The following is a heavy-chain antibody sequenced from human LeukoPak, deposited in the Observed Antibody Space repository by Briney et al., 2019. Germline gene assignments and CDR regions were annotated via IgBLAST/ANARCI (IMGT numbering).Heavy chain of an antibody. CDR2: ISGSGGST. CDR1: GFTFSCYA. J-gene: IGHJ1*01. V-gene: IGHV3-23*01. D-gene: IGHD2-2*01. Sequence: GGALRLSCAASGFTFSCYAMSWVRQAPGEGLGWVSGISGSGGSTYYVDSVRGRFTISRDNSKNTVSLQMNSLRGEDTAIYYCTKGPAAIGYFQDWGQGTLVTVSS. CDR3: TKGPAAIGYFQD.